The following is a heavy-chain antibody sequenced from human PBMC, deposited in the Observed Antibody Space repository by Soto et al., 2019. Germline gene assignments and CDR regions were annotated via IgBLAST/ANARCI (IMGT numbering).Heavy chain of an antibody. CDR3: ARGAPIFVPSEHHHTNDK. V-gene: IGHV5-10-1*01. CDR2: IDPSDSYT. Sequence: PGESLKISCKGSGYSFTSYWISWVRQMPGKGLEWMGRIDPSDSYTNYSPSFQGHVTISADKSISTAYLQWSSLKASDTAMYYCARGAPIFVPSEHHHTNDKWGQGTLVTSPQ. CDR1: GYSFTSYW. J-gene: IGHJ4*02. D-gene: IGHD3-3*01.